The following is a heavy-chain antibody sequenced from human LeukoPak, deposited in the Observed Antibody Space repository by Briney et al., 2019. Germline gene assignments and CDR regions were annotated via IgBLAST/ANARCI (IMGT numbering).Heavy chain of an antibody. D-gene: IGHD1-26*01. CDR1: GYNFATSG. V-gene: IGHV1-18*01. CDR2: ISGYNGNT. CDR3: VRDLAPYTGSYYSYYHYMDV. Sequence: ASVKVSCKAYGYNFATSGIGWVRQAPGQGLEWLGWISGYNGNTKSAPKLQGRVTMTTDTSTDTAYLELGSLRVDDTAIYYCVRDLAPYTGSYYSYYHYMDVWGEGTSVTVSS. J-gene: IGHJ6*03.